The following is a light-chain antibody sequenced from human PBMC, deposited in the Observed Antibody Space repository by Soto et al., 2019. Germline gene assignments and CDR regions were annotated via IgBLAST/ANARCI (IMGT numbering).Light chain of an antibody. CDR3: QQYGTSPIT. J-gene: IGKJ5*01. CDR2: GAS. Sequence: EIVLTQSPGTLSLSPGERATLSCRTSQTITNNYLAWYQQKPGQAPRLLIYGASSRVTGIPDRFSGSGSGTDFTLTISRLGPEDFAVYYCQQYGTSPITFGQGTRLELK. CDR1: QTITNNY. V-gene: IGKV3-20*01.